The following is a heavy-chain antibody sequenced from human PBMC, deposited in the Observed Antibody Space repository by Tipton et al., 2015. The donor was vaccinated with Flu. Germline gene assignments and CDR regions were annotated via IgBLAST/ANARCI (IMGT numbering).Heavy chain of an antibody. Sequence: TLSLTCTVSGGFNSSYYWTWIRQPPGKGLEWIGYVYYHGNPTYNPYRPNYNPSLKSRVTFSVDMAKNQISLTLRSVSAADTGVYYCVRDGGLKWFDPWGQGTRVTVSS. CDR3: VRDGGLKWFDP. CDR1: GGFNSSYY. CDR2: VYYHGNPTYNPYRP. D-gene: IGHD3-16*01. J-gene: IGHJ5*02. V-gene: IGHV4-59*01.